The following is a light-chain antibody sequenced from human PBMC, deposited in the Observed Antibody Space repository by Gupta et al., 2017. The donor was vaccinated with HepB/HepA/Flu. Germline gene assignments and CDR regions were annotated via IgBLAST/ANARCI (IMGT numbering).Light chain of an antibody. V-gene: IGLV2-11*01. J-gene: IGLJ2*01. CDR2: DVS. CDR3: CAYAGSYTFVV. Sequence: QSSLTQPRSVSGSPGQSVTIYLTATRSYVGGYNYVSWYQQNPGKAPKLMIYDVSKRPSGVPDRFSGSKSGNTASLTISGLQAEAEADYYCCAYAGSYTFVVFGGGTKLTVL. CDR1: RSYVGGYNY.